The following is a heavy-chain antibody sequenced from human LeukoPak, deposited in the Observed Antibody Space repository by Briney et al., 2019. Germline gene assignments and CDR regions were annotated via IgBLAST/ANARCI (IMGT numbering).Heavy chain of an antibody. CDR1: GVSISSYY. CDR3: ARLQTMGSSSPLGY. V-gene: IGHV4-59*01. Sequence: SETLSLTCTVSGVSISSYYWIWIGQPPGKGLEWIGDIHYSGRANYKPSLKIRVTTSLDTSRTQNSLKLSSVTAADTSAYYCARLQTMGSSSPLGYWGQGTLVTVSS. D-gene: IGHD2-2*01. CDR2: IHYSGRA. J-gene: IGHJ4*02.